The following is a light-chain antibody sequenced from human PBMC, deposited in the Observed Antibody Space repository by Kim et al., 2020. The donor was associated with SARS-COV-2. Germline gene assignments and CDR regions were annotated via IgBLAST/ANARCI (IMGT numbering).Light chain of an antibody. Sequence: SVKLTRTRTTGHSNYAIAWLQQQPGKGPRYLMRLYSDGRHTKGDGIPVRFSGSTSGSEYSLTISSLQSEDEADYYCQTWGSGGIGVFGGGTQLTVL. CDR2: LYSDGRH. V-gene: IGLV4-69*01. CDR3: QTWGSGGIGV. CDR1: TGHSNYA. J-gene: IGLJ2*01.